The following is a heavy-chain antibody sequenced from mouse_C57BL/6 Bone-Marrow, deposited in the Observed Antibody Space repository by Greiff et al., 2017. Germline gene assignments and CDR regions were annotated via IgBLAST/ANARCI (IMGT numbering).Heavy chain of an antibody. CDR2: INPNNGGT. CDR3: ARPGYYYGSSYQSAMDY. D-gene: IGHD1-1*01. V-gene: IGHV1-26*01. Sequence: EVQLQQSGPELVKPGASVKISCKASGYTFTDYYMNWVKQSHGKSLEWIGDINPNNGGTSYNQKFKGKATLTVDKSSSTAYMELRSLTAEDSAVYYCARPGYYYGSSYQSAMDYWGQGTSVTVSS. J-gene: IGHJ4*01. CDR1: GYTFTDYY.